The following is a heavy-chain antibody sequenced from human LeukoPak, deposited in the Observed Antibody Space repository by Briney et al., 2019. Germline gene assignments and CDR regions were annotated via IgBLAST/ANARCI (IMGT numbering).Heavy chain of an antibody. J-gene: IGHJ4*02. CDR2: ISGSGGST. D-gene: IGHD6-19*01. CDR1: GFTFSSYA. Sequence: GGSLRLSCAASGFTFSSYAMSWVRQAPGKGLEWVSAISGSGGSTYYADSVKGRFTISRDNSKNTLHLQMNSLRAEDTAVYWAVAGTTYWGQGTLVTVAS. V-gene: IGHV3-23*01. CDR3: VAGTTY.